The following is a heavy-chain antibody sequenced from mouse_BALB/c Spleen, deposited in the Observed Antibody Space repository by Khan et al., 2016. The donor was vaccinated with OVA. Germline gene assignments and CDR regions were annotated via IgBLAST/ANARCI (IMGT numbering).Heavy chain of an antibody. Sequence: EVELVESGGDLVKPGGSLKLSCAASGFPFSSYGMSWVRQTPDKRLEWVATISSSSSYTYYPDSVKGRFTISRDNAKNTLYLPMSSLKSEDTAMYYCARLLPSYFDYGGQGTTLTVSS. V-gene: IGHV5-6*01. CDR3: ARLLPSYFDY. J-gene: IGHJ2*01. D-gene: IGHD1-1*01. CDR2: ISSSSSYT. CDR1: GFPFSSYG.